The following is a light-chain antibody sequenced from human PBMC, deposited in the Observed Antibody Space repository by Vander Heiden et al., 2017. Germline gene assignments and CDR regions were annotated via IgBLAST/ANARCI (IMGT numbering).Light chain of an antibody. Sequence: DIQMTQSPSSLSASVGDRVTITCRASQSISSYLNWYQQKPGKAPQLLIYTTSSLQSGVPSRFSGSGSRTDFTLTIIRLQPEDIATYYCQQRDSTPLTSGGGTKVEIK. CDR1: QSISSY. CDR2: TTS. CDR3: QQRDSTPLT. J-gene: IGKJ4*01. V-gene: IGKV1-39*01.